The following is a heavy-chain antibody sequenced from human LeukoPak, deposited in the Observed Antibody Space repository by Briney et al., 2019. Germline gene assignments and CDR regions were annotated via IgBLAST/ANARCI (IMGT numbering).Heavy chain of an antibody. CDR1: GYTFTSYY. CDR3: ARASLLWFGELWALGNYGMDV. J-gene: IGHJ6*02. V-gene: IGHV1-46*01. Sequence: ASVKVSCKASGYTFTSYYMHWVRQAPGQGLEWMGIINPSGGSTSYAQKFQGRVTMTRDTSTSTVYMELSSLRSEDTAVYYCARASLLWFGELWALGNYGMDVWGQGTTATVSS. CDR2: INPSGGST. D-gene: IGHD3-10*01.